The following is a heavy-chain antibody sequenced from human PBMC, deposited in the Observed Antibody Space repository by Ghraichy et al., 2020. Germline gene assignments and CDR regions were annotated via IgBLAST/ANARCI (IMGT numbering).Heavy chain of an antibody. V-gene: IGHV4-39*01. CDR2: IYYSGST. D-gene: IGHD3-9*01. CDR1: GGSISSSSYY. CDR3: AGLNYDISVPNQGPDY. J-gene: IGHJ4*02. Sequence: SETLSLTCTVSGGSISSSSYYWGWIRQPPGKGLECIGSIYYSGSTYYNPSLKSRVTISVDTSKNQFSLKLSSVTAADTAVYYCAGLNYDISVPNQGPDYWGQGALVTVSS.